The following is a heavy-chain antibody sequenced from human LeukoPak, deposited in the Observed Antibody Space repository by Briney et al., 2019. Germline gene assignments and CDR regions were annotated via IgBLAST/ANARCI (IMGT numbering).Heavy chain of an antibody. V-gene: IGHV5-51*01. J-gene: IGHJ4*02. D-gene: IGHD4-17*01. Sequence: GESLKISCQDSGFTLTSYWIGWVRQMPGKGLEWMGIIHSTDSHAKYSPSFQGQVTISVDKSISTAYLQWRGLKASDTAMYYCAGARHGDFRWDYWGQGTLVTVSS. CDR1: GFTLTSYW. CDR2: IHSTDSHA. CDR3: AGARHGDFRWDY.